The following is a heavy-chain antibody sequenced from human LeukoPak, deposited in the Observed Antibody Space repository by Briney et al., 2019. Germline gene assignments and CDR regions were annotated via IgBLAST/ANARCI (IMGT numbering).Heavy chain of an antibody. V-gene: IGHV3-30*04. Sequence: PGGSLRLSCAASGFTFSNYIMHWVRQAPGKGLEWVAVIIENGNNQYYADSVKGRFTISRDNSKNTLFLQMNSLRDEDTAMYYCATDLRRGVVVPAGFDYWGQGTLVTVSS. CDR1: GFTFSNYI. D-gene: IGHD2-2*01. J-gene: IGHJ4*02. CDR2: IIENGNNQ. CDR3: ATDLRRGVVVPAGFDY.